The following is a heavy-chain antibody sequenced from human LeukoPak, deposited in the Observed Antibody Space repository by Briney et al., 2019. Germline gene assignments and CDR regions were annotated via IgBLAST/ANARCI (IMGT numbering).Heavy chain of an antibody. CDR1: GFDFESYT. J-gene: IGHJ4*02. CDR2: ISATSSDI. Sequence: GGSLRLSCAASGFDFESYTMTWVRQAPGKGLEWVSLISATSSDINYAESVRGQFTITRDNAKNSLFLQMDSLRVEDTAIYYCAKGLFSAFDKYLDSWGQGTLVTVSS. D-gene: IGHD5-12*01. V-gene: IGHV3-21*04. CDR3: AKGLFSAFDKYLDS.